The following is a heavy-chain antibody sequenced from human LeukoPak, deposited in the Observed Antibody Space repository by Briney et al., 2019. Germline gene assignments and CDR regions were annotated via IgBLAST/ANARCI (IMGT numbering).Heavy chain of an antibody. J-gene: IGHJ4*02. Sequence: GGSLRLSCAASGFTFSSYAMHWVRQAPGKGLEWVAVISYDGSNKYYADSVKGRFTISRDNSKNTLYLQMNSLGAEDTAVYYCARDGGYCSGGSCYFFSYWGQGTLVTVSS. D-gene: IGHD2-15*01. CDR1: GFTFSSYA. V-gene: IGHV3-30*04. CDR3: ARDGGYCSGGSCYFFSY. CDR2: ISYDGSNK.